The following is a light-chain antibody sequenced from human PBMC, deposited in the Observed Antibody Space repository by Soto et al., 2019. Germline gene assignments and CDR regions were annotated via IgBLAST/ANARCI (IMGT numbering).Light chain of an antibody. CDR2: DAS. V-gene: IGKV1-5*01. Sequence: DVPMNQSPSTLSASVGDRVTITCRASQSISSWLAWYQQKPGKAPKLLIYDASSLESGATSRFSGSGSGTEFTLPISSMQPDDFATYYCQQYNSNSRTFGQGTKVEIK. CDR1: QSISSW. J-gene: IGKJ1*01. CDR3: QQYNSNSRT.